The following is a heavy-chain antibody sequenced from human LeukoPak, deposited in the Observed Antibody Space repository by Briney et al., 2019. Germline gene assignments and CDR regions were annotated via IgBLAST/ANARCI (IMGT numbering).Heavy chain of an antibody. CDR2: ISGSGGST. CDR3: AKDIYFFTGIAVAGSYNWFDP. V-gene: IGHV3-23*01. J-gene: IGHJ5*02. D-gene: IGHD6-19*01. CDR1: GFTFSSYA. Sequence: GGSLRLSCAASGFTFSSYAMSWVRQAPGKGLEWVSAISGSGGSTYYADSVKGRFTISRDNSKNTLYLQMNSLRAEDTAVYYCAKDIYFFTGIAVAGSYNWFDPWGRGTLVTVSS.